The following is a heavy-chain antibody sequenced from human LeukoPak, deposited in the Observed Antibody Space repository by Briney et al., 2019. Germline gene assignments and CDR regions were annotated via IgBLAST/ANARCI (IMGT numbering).Heavy chain of an antibody. CDR1: GGSISSGGYS. CDR3: ARDLGPYSGSSFGY. D-gene: IGHD1-26*01. Sequence: PSETLSLTCAVSGGSISSGGYSWSWIRQPPGKGLEWIGYIYHSGSTYYNPSLKSRVTISVDRSKNQFSLKLSSVTAADTAVYYCARDLGPYSGSSFGYWGQGTLVTVSS. J-gene: IGHJ4*02. V-gene: IGHV4-30-2*01. CDR2: IYHSGST.